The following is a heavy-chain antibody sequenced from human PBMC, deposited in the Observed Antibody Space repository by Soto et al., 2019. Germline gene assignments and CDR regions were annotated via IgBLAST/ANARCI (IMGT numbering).Heavy chain of an antibody. J-gene: IGHJ4*02. V-gene: IGHV1-2*02. Sequence: ASVKFSCKTSGYTFSAYYVHWARLAPGRGFQWLGWINPSNEITAFSQFFQGRVTMTRDTSTNTVHMELNSLTSDDTAVYYCMRGGWGDSPIDYWGQGTLVTVSS. CDR1: GYTFSAYY. CDR3: MRGGWGDSPIDY. CDR2: INPSNEIT. D-gene: IGHD2-15*01.